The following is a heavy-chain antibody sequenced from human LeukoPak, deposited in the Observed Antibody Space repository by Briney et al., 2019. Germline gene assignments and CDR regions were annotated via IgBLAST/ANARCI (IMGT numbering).Heavy chain of an antibody. CDR1: GGSFNSYA. CDR3: ARSQPLAYFDL. CDR2: IIPIFGTA. J-gene: IGHJ2*01. Sequence: SVNVSCKASGGSFNSYAISGVRQAPGQGREWMGGIIPIFGTANYAQKFQGRVTITADKSTNTAYMELSSLRSEDTAVYYCARSQPLAYFDLWGRGTLVTVSS. V-gene: IGHV1-69*06.